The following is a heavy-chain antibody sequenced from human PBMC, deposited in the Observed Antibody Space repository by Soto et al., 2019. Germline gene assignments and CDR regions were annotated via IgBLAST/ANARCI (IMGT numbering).Heavy chain of an antibody. J-gene: IGHJ4*02. D-gene: IGHD6-6*01. V-gene: IGHV3-33*01. Sequence: GGSLRLSCAASGFTFSSYGMHWVRQAPGKGLEWVAVIWYDGSNKYYADSVKGRFTISRDNSKNTLYLQMNSLRAEDTAVYYCARDGKQLDTPFDYWGQGTLVTVSS. CDR1: GFTFSSYG. CDR3: ARDGKQLDTPFDY. CDR2: IWYDGSNK.